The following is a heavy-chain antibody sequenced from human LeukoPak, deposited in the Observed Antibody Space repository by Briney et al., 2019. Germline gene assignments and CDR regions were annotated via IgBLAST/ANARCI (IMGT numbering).Heavy chain of an antibody. CDR2: INTGSAST. CDR1: GFTLSTYS. V-gene: IGHV3-21*01. Sequence: GGSLRLSCAASGFTLSTYSMHWVRQAPGKGLEWVSSINTGSASTYYADSVKGRFTISRDYAKNSLYLQMNDVGVEDTAIYYCARDQCGHYAHDHWGQGILVTVSS. J-gene: IGHJ4*02. CDR3: ARDQCGHYAHDH. D-gene: IGHD4-17*01.